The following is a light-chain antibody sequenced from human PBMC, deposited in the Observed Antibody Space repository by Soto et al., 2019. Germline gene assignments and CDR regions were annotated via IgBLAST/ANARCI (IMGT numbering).Light chain of an antibody. CDR2: NNN. CDR3: AAWDDSLNGYV. CDR1: SSNIGRNT. J-gene: IGLJ1*01. Sequence: QSVLTQPPSASGTPGQRVTISCSGSSSNIGRNTVSWYQQVPITAPKLLIYNNNQRPSGVPDRFSGSKSGTSASLAISGLQSEDEADYYCAAWDDSLNGYVFGTGTKGTVL. V-gene: IGLV1-44*01.